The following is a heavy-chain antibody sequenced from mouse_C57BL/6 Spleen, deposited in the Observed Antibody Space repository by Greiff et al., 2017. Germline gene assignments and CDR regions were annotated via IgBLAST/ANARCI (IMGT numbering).Heavy chain of an antibody. J-gene: IGHJ2*01. D-gene: IGHD1-1*01. Sequence: VKLMESGPELVKPGASVKISCKASGYAFSSSWMNWVKQRPGKGLEWIGRIYPGDGDTNYNGKFKGKATLTADKSSSTAYMQLSSLTSEDSAVYFCARGYGSSYSYFDYWGQGTTLTVSS. CDR3: ARGYGSSYSYFDY. CDR2: IYPGDGDT. V-gene: IGHV1-82*01. CDR1: GYAFSSSW.